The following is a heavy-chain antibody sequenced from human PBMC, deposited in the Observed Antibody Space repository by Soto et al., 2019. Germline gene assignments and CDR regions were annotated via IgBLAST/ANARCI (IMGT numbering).Heavy chain of an antibody. CDR1: GFTFSSYW. J-gene: IGHJ6*02. Sequence: GGSLRLSCAASGFTFSSYWMHWVRQVPGKGLVWISRIHNDGTTTNYADSVKGRFTISRDNAKNTLYLQMNSLRAEDTAVYYCAREGFRAVMSYYGMDVWGQGTTVTVSS. CDR3: AREGFRAVMSYYGMDV. V-gene: IGHV3-74*01. D-gene: IGHD3-16*01. CDR2: IHNDGTTT.